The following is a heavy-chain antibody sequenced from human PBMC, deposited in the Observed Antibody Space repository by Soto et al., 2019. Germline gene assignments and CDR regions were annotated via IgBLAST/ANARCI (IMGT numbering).Heavy chain of an antibody. J-gene: IGHJ4*02. D-gene: IGHD3-3*01. V-gene: IGHV4-34*01. Sequence: PSETLSLTCAVYGGSFSGYCWSWIRHPPGKGLEWIGEVDHSGSTNYNPSLKSRVTVSVDTSKNQFSLKLRSVTAADAAVYYCASPRQGNYDFLSGYYALDYWGPGTLVTVSS. CDR1: GGSFSGYC. CDR2: VDHSGST. CDR3: ASPRQGNYDFLSGYYALDY.